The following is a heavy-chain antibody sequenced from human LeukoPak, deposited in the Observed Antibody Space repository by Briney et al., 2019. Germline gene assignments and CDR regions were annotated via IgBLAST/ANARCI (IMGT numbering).Heavy chain of an antibody. CDR1: GVSISSYY. CDR2: IYYSGST. V-gene: IGHV4-59*01. CDR3: ARDRRYSSTHYFDY. Sequence: PSETLSLTCTVSGVSISSYYWSWIRQPPGKGLEWIGYIYYSGSTNYNPSLKSRVTISVDMSKNQFSLNLSSVTAADTAVYYCARDRRYSSTHYFDYWGQGILVTVSS. J-gene: IGHJ4*02. D-gene: IGHD6-13*01.